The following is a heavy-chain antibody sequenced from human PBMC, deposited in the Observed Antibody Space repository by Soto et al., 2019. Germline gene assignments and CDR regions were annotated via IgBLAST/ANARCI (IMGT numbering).Heavy chain of an antibody. V-gene: IGHV3-30-3*01. Sequence: GGSLRLSCAASGFTFSSYAMHWVRQAPGKGLEWVAVISYDGSNKYYADSVKGRFTISRDNSKNTLYLQMNSLRAEDTAVYYCARVMIRSSVAGLAFDYWGQGTLVTSPQ. J-gene: IGHJ4*02. CDR3: ARVMIRSSVAGLAFDY. CDR2: ISYDGSNK. D-gene: IGHD6-13*01. CDR1: GFTFSSYA.